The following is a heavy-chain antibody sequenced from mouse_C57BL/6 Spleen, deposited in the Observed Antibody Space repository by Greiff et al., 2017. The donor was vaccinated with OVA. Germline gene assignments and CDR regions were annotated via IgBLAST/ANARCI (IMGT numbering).Heavy chain of an antibody. V-gene: IGHV1-55*01. J-gene: IGHJ2*01. Sequence: QVQLQQPGAELVKPGASVKMSCKASGYTFTSYWITWVKQRPGQGLEWIGDIYPGSGSTNYNEKFKSKATLTVATSSSTAYMQLSSLTSEDSAVYYCARSRGAYGSSYVERWGQGTTLTVSS. CDR1: GYTFTSYW. CDR3: ARSRGAYGSSYVER. CDR2: IYPGSGST. D-gene: IGHD1-1*01.